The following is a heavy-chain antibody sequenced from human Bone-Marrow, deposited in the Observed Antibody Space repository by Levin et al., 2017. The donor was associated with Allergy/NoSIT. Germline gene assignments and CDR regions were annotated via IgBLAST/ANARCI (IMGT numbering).Heavy chain of an antibody. Sequence: TLSLTCTFSGLSLRISGVGMGWIRQPPGKALEWLALIYWDDDKRYSPSLKSRLSITKDTSKNQVVLTMTNMDPVDTATDYCAHRRHGNYYFDYWGQGTLGTVSS. D-gene: IGHD4-23*01. CDR1: GLSLRISGVG. J-gene: IGHJ4*02. V-gene: IGHV2-5*02. CDR3: AHRRHGNYYFDY. CDR2: IYWDDDK.